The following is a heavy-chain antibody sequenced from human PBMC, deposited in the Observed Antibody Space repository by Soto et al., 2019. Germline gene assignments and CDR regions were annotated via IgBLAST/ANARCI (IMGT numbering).Heavy chain of an antibody. V-gene: IGHV3-23*01. J-gene: IGHJ4*02. CDR3: AKDLYYYGSGSYYDPQKAFDY. Sequence: GESLKISCAASGFTFSSYAMSWVRQAPGKGLEWVSAISGSGGSTYYADSVKGRFTISRDNSKNTLYLQMNSLRAEDTAVYYCAKDLYYYGSGSYYDPQKAFDYWGQGTLVTVSS. CDR1: GFTFSSYA. D-gene: IGHD3-10*01. CDR2: ISGSGGST.